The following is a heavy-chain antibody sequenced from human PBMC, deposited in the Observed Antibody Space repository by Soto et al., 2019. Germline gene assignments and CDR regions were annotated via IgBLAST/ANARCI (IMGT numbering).Heavy chain of an antibody. D-gene: IGHD1-1*01. CDR2: ISAHNGNT. Sequence: QVHLVQSGAEVKKPGASVKVSLKRSGYGFTTYDITWVRQAPGQGLEWMGWISAHNGNTNYAQKLQGRVTVTRDTSTSTSYMELRSLRSDDTAVYYCARGRYGDYWGQGALVTVSS. CDR3: ARGRYGDY. CDR1: GYGFTTYD. J-gene: IGHJ4*02. V-gene: IGHV1-18*01.